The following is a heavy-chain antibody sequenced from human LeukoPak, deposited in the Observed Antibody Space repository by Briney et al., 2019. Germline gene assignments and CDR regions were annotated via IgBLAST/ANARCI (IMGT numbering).Heavy chain of an antibody. CDR2: IRSKAYGGTT. Sequence: PGGFLRLSCTASGFTFGDYAMSWFRQAPGKGLEWVGFIRSKAYGGTTEYAASVKGRFTISRDDSKSIAYLQMNSLKTEDTAVYYCTRVRRSGSYLGNYYYYGMDVWGQGTTVTVSS. V-gene: IGHV3-49*03. CDR3: TRVRRSGSYLGNYYYYGMDV. CDR1: GFTFGDYA. D-gene: IGHD1-26*01. J-gene: IGHJ6*02.